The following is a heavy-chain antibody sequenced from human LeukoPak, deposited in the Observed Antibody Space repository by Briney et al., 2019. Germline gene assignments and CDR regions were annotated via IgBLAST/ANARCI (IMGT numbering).Heavy chain of an antibody. Sequence: GGSLRLSCAASGFIVSGDFMSWVRQAPGKGLEWVSVIYSDGSTYYADSVKGRFTISRDNSKNTLDLQMTGLRAEDTAVYYCARGHDILTGYSIWGGYYFDYWGQGTLVTVSS. J-gene: IGHJ4*02. CDR2: IYSDGST. CDR1: GFIVSGDF. CDR3: ARGHDILTGYSIWGGYYFDY. D-gene: IGHD3-9*01. V-gene: IGHV3-66*02.